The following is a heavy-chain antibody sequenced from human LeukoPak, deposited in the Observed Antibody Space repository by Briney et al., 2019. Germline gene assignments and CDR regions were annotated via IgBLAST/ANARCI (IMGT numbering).Heavy chain of an antibody. D-gene: IGHD2-2*01. CDR1: GFTFSSYG. V-gene: IGHV3-33*01. Sequence: GGSLRLSCAASGFTFSSYGMHWVRQAPGKGLEWVAVIWYDGSNKYYADSVKGRFTISRDNAKNTLYLQMNSLRAEDTAVYYCARDRDYQLLFGYWGQGTLVTVSS. J-gene: IGHJ4*02. CDR3: ARDRDYQLLFGY. CDR2: IWYDGSNK.